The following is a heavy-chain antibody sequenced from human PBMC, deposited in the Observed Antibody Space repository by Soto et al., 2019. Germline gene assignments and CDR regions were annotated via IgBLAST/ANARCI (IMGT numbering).Heavy chain of an antibody. CDR1: GGTFSSYA. Sequence: SVKVSCKASGGTFSSYAISWVRQAPGQGLEWMGGIIPIFGTANYAQKFQGRVTITADESTSTAYMELSSLRSEDTAVYYCGRRGYSQYYYGMDVWGQGTTVTVSS. CDR2: IIPIFGTA. D-gene: IGHD5-18*01. CDR3: GRRGYSQYYYGMDV. V-gene: IGHV1-69*13. J-gene: IGHJ6*02.